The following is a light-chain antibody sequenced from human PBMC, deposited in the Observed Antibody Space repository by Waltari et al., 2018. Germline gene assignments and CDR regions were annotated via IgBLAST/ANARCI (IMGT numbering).Light chain of an antibody. J-gene: IGKJ1*01. Sequence: EIVMTQSPATLSVSPGERATLSCRASQSVGSKLAWYQQKPGQAPRLLIYGASTRATGIPAMFSGSGSVTEFTLTISSLQSEDFAVYYCHQYNNWPRTFGQGTKVEIK. CDR3: HQYNNWPRT. V-gene: IGKV3-15*01. CDR1: QSVGSK. CDR2: GAS.